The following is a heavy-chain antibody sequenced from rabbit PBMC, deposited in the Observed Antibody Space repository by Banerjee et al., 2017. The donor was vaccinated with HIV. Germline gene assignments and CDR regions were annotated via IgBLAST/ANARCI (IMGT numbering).Heavy chain of an antibody. Sequence: QEQLEESGGDLVKPEGSLTLTCTASGFSFSSGYDMCWVRQAPGKGLEWIACIYTGSSGNTYYASWAKGRFTISKTSSTTVTLQMISLTAADTATYFCARSEYVNYAYGPLWGPGTLVTVS. CDR2: IYTGSSGNT. CDR3: ARSEYVNYAYGPL. CDR1: GFSFSSGYD. D-gene: IGHD6-1*01. V-gene: IGHV1S45*01. J-gene: IGHJ4*01.